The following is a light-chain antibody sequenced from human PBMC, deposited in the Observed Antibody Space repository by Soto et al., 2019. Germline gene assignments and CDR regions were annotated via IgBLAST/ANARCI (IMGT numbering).Light chain of an antibody. V-gene: IGLV2-11*01. CDR1: SSDVDGYHY. J-gene: IGLJ1*01. CDR3: SSYAGSYTLYG. Sequence: QSALTQPRSVSGAPGQSVTISCTGTSSDVDGYHYVSWYQQHPGKAPKLIIYDVTKRPSGVPDRFSGSKSGNTASLTISGLQAEDEADYYCSSYAGSYTLYGFGTGTQLTVL. CDR2: DVT.